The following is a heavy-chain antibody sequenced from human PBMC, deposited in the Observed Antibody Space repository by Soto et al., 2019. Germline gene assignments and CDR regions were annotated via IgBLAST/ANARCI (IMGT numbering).Heavy chain of an antibody. D-gene: IGHD5-18*01. Sequence: EVQLVESGGGLVQPGGSLRLSCAASGFTVSTNFMTWVRQAPGKGLEWVSVIYSGGSTYYADSVKGRFTITRDNSKNTVYFQMNSLRVEDTAVYYCARARMHLWPNYYDDGLDVWGQGTTVTVSS. CDR1: GFTVSTNF. CDR3: ARARMHLWPNYYDDGLDV. CDR2: IYSGGST. V-gene: IGHV3-66*01. J-gene: IGHJ6*02.